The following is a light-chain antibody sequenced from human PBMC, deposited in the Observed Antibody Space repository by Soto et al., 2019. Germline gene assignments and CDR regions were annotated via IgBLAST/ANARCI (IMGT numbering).Light chain of an antibody. CDR3: VTWDRIVSSVI. CDR1: SSNIESNY. Sequence: QAVLTQAPSVSAAPGQRVTISCSGSSSNIESNYVSWYQQFPGTAPKLLIYDNDHRPSGIPDRFSGSKSGTSATLAITGLQTGDEADYYCVTWDRIVSSVIFGGGTKLTVL. V-gene: IGLV1-51*01. CDR2: DND. J-gene: IGLJ2*01.